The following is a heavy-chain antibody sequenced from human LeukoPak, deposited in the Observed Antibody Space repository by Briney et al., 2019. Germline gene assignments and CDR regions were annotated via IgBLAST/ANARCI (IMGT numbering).Heavy chain of an antibody. Sequence: GGSLRLSCAASGFPVSSNYMSWFRRAPGKGLEWVSVIYSGGSTYYADSVKGRFTISRDNSKNTLYLQMNSLRAEDTAVYYCARGGPAAGRFDYWGQGTLVTVSS. CDR2: IYSGGST. CDR3: ARGGPAAGRFDY. CDR1: GFPVSSNY. J-gene: IGHJ4*02. V-gene: IGHV3-66*01. D-gene: IGHD6-13*01.